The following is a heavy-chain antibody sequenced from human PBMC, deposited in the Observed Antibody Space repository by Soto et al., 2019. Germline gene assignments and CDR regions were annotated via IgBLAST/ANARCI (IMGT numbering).Heavy chain of an antibody. V-gene: IGHV3-30*18. Sequence: QVQLVESGGGVVQPGRSLRLSCAASGFTFSSYGMHWVRQAPGKGLEWVAVISYDGSNKYYADSVKGRFTISRDNSKNXXYLQMNSRRAEDTAVYYCAKAPRSPSDYYYYGMDVWGQGTTVTVSS. CDR2: ISYDGSNK. CDR3: AKAPRSPSDYYYYGMDV. CDR1: GFTFSSYG. J-gene: IGHJ6*02.